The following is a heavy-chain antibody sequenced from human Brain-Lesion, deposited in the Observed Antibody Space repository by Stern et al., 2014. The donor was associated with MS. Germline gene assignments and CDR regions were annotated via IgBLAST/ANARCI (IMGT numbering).Heavy chain of an antibody. V-gene: IGHV4-39*01. D-gene: IGHD1-26*01. Sequence: VQLVQSGPGLVKPSETLSLTCTVSGGSISSSTYYWAWIRQPPGKGLEWIGNIYYSGITSYTPSLKSRVTISVDMSKNQFSLKLSSVTAADTAIYYCARHDSVPRPSQLYSARDRGPGYFDYWGQGTLVTVSS. J-gene: IGHJ4*02. CDR2: IYYSGIT. CDR3: ARHDSVPRPSQLYSARDRGPGYFDY. CDR1: GGSISSSTYY.